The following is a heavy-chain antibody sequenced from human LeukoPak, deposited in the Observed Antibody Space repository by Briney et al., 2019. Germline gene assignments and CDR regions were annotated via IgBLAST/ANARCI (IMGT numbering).Heavy chain of an antibody. Sequence: PSETLSLTCTVSGGSISSHYWSWIRQPPGKGLEWIGYIYYSGSTNYNPSLKSRVTISVDTSKSQFSLKLSSVTAADTAVYYCARAAEDSSSSATRYYYYYYYMDVWGKGTTVTVSS. CDR3: ARAAEDSSSSATRYYYYYYYMDV. CDR1: GGSISSHY. V-gene: IGHV4-59*11. J-gene: IGHJ6*03. D-gene: IGHD6-6*01. CDR2: IYYSGST.